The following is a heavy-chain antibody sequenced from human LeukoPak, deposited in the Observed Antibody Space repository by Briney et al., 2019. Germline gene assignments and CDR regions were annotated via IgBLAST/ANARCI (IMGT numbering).Heavy chain of an antibody. D-gene: IGHD3-22*01. CDR1: GFTFSSYA. V-gene: IGHV3-23*01. CDR2: ISGSGGST. CDR3: ARLSQGMYYYDSSGSHFDY. J-gene: IGHJ4*02. Sequence: PGGSLRLSCAASGFTFSSYAMSWVRQAPGKGLEWVSAISGSGGSTYYADSVKGRFTISRDNSKNTLYLQMNSLRAEDTAVYYCARLSQGMYYYDSSGSHFDYWGQGTLVTVSS.